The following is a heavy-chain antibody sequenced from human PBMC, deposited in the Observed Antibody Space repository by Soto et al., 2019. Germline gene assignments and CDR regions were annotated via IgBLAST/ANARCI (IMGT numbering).Heavy chain of an antibody. V-gene: IGHV3-30-3*01. D-gene: IGHD6-13*01. CDR3: ARDQTGITTAGGGRIDR. CDR1: GFTISTHA. CDR2: VSFDGSNK. J-gene: IGHJ5*02. Sequence: QVQLVESGGGVVQPGMSLRLSCAASGFTISTHAMHWVRQAPGKGLECVAIVSFDGSNKYYADSVKGRFTISRDNSKNTLDLQMGGLTPEDTAFSYWARDQTGITTAGGGRIDRWGQGTLVSVSS.